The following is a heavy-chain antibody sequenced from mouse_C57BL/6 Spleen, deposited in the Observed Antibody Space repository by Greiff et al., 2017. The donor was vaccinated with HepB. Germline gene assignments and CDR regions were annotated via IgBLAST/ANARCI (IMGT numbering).Heavy chain of an antibody. CDR3: ARDRTTVVYYDG. D-gene: IGHD1-1*01. Sequence: EVKLVESGGGLVKPGGSLKLSCAASGFTFSSYAMSWVRQTPEKRLEWVATISDGGSYTYYPDNVKGRFTISRDNSKNNLYLQMSHLKSEDTAMYYCARDRTTVVYYDGWGQCVTLT. J-gene: IGHJ2*01. CDR1: GFTFSSYA. CDR2: ISDGGSYT. V-gene: IGHV5-4*01.